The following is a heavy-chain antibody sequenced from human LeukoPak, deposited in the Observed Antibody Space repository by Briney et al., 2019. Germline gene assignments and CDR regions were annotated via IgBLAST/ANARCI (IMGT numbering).Heavy chain of an antibody. Sequence: GGSLRLSCAASGFTFGDTWMNWVRQAPGKGLEWVSSISSSSSYIYYADSVKGRFTISRDNAKNSLYLQMNSLRAEDTAVYYCARGHNWFDPWGQGTLVTVSS. CDR3: ARGHNWFDP. J-gene: IGHJ5*02. CDR2: ISSSSSYI. V-gene: IGHV3-21*01. CDR1: GFTFGDTW.